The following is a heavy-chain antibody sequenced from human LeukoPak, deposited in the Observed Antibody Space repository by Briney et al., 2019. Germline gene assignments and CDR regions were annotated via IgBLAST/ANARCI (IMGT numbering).Heavy chain of an antibody. V-gene: IGHV3-30*03. CDR2: ISYDGSNK. D-gene: IGHD6-13*01. Sequence: GGSLRLSCAASGFTFSSYGMHWVRQAPGKGLEWVAVISYDGSNKYYADSVKGRFTISGDNSKNTLYLQMNSLRAEDTAVYYCAGSSSWYYDAFDIWGQGTMVTVSS. J-gene: IGHJ3*02. CDR3: AGSSSWYYDAFDI. CDR1: GFTFSSYG.